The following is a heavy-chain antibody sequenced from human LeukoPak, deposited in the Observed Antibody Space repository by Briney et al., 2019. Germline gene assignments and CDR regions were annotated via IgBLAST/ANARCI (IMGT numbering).Heavy chain of an antibody. J-gene: IGHJ4*02. D-gene: IGHD1-26*01. CDR2: IYAGGST. CDR3: AKGDTTWELPHDY. CDR1: GLIVSSNY. V-gene: IGHV3-66*01. Sequence: GGSLRLSCAASGLIVSSNYMSWVRQAPGKGLEWVSVIYAGGSTYYADSVKGRFTISRDKSKNTLYLQMNSLRAEDTAVYYCAKGDTTWELPHDYWGQGTLVTVSS.